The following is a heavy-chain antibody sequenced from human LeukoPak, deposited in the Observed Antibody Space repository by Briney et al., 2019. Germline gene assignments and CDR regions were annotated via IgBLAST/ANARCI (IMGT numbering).Heavy chain of an antibody. Sequence: GGSLRLSCAASGFTFSSYWMSWVRQAPGKGLEWVANIKQDGSEKYYVDSVKGRFTISRDNAKNSLYMQMNSLRVEDTAVYYCAKPITISGATYAFDIWGQGTKVTVSS. V-gene: IGHV3-7*01. CDR3: AKPITISGATYAFDI. CDR2: IKQDGSEK. J-gene: IGHJ3*02. D-gene: IGHD3-3*01. CDR1: GFTFSSYW.